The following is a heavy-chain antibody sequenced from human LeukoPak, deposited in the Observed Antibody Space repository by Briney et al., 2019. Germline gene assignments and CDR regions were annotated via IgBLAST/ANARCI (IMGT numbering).Heavy chain of an antibody. Sequence: PSETLSLTCTVSGGSISSYYSSWIRQPAGKGLEWIGRIYTSGSTNYNPSLKSRVTISVDKSKNQFSLKLSSVTAADTAVYYCAREALLQGFDYWGQGTLVTVSS. V-gene: IGHV4-4*07. J-gene: IGHJ4*02. D-gene: IGHD2-15*01. CDR1: GGSISSYY. CDR3: AREALLQGFDY. CDR2: IYTSGST.